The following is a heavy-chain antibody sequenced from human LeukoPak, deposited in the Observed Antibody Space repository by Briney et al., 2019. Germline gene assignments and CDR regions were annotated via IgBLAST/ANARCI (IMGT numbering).Heavy chain of an antibody. Sequence: SETLSLTCAVYGGSFSGYYWSWIRQPPGKGLEWIGEINHSGSTNYNPSLKSRVTMSVDTSKNQFSLKLSSVTAADTAVYYCARNDYGDYADWYFDLWGRGTLVTVSS. CDR2: INHSGST. D-gene: IGHD4-17*01. J-gene: IGHJ2*01. V-gene: IGHV4-34*01. CDR1: GGSFSGYY. CDR3: ARNDYGDYADWYFDL.